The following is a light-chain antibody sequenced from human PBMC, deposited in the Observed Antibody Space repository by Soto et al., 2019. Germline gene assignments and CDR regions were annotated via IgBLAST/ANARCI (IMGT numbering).Light chain of an antibody. CDR3: SSYTSSSPVV. Sequence: QSALTQPASVSGTPGQSITISCTGTNSDVGGHNYVSWYQHHPGKATKLMIYAVSNRPSGVSNRFSGSKSANTASLTISGLQAEDEADYYCSSYTSSSPVVFGGGTKVTVL. CDR2: AVS. CDR1: NSDVGGHNY. V-gene: IGLV2-14*03. J-gene: IGLJ2*01.